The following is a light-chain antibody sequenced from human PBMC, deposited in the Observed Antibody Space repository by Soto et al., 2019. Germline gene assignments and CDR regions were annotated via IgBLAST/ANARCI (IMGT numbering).Light chain of an antibody. J-gene: IGLJ1*01. V-gene: IGLV2-14*01. CDR1: SSDVGGYNY. Sequence: LTQPASVSGSPGQSITISCTGTSSDVGGYNYVSWYQQHPGKAPKLMIYEVSNRPSGVSNRFSGSKSGNTASLTISGLQAEDEADYYCTSYTSSSTYVFGTGTKVTVL. CDR3: TSYTSSSTYV. CDR2: EVS.